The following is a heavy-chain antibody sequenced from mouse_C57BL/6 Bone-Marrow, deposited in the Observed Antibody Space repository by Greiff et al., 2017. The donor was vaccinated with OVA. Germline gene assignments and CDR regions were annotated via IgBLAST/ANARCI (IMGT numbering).Heavy chain of an antibody. CDR1: GYTFTSYG. V-gene: IGHV1-81*01. Sequence: QVQLQQSGAELARPGASVKLSCKASGYTFTSYGISWVQQRPGQGLEWIGEIYPRSGNTYYNEKFKGKATLTADKSSSTAYMELRSLTSEDSAVSFCSRAPYYYGSYWYVDVWGTGTTVTVTS. CDR2: IYPRSGNT. J-gene: IGHJ1*03. CDR3: SRAPYYYGSYWYVDV. D-gene: IGHD1-1*01.